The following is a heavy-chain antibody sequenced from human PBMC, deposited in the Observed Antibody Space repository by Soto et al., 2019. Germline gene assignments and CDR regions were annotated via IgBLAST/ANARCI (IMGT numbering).Heavy chain of an antibody. J-gene: IGHJ4*02. Sequence: QVQLVQSGVEVKKPGASVMVSCKTSGYTFTRDGISWVRQAPGQGLEWMGWINSYNGNTKYAQKFQGRVTMTTDTSTNTAYMELKSLRSDDTAVYYCARDRRGLRSPYFGTYYFDHWGQGTRVTVSS. CDR1: GYTFTRDG. CDR2: INSYNGNT. CDR3: ARDRRGLRSPYFGTYYFDH. D-gene: IGHD1-1*01. V-gene: IGHV1-18*01.